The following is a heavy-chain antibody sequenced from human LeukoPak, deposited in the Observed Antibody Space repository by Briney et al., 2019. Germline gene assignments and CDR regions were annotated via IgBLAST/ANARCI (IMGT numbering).Heavy chain of an antibody. CDR2: ISSSSSTI. CDR1: GFTFSSYS. CDR3: ARDFYNHYDSSGYFQLDY. Sequence: PGGSLRLSCAASGFTFSSYSMNWVRQAPGKGLEWVSYISSSSSTIYYADSVKGRFTISRDNAKNSLYLQMNSLRAEDTAVYYCARDFYNHYDSSGYFQLDYWGQGTLVSVSS. J-gene: IGHJ4*02. V-gene: IGHV3-48*01. D-gene: IGHD3-22*01.